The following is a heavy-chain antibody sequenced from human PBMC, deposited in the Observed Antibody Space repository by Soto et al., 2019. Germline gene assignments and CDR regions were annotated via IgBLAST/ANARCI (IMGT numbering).Heavy chain of an antibody. CDR2: IYYSGST. V-gene: IGHV4-59*01. Sequence: QVQLQESGPGLVKPSETLSLTCTVSGGSISSYYWSWIRQPPGKGLEWIGYIYYSGSTNYNPSLKSRVTISVDTSKNQFSLKLSPVTAADTAVYYCARTPRYQLLWGFDYWGQGTLVTVSS. D-gene: IGHD2-2*01. J-gene: IGHJ4*02. CDR1: GGSISSYY. CDR3: ARTPRYQLLWGFDY.